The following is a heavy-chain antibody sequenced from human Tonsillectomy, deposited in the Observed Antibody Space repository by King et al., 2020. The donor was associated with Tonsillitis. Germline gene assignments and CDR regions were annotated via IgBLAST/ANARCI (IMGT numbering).Heavy chain of an antibody. CDR1: GDSISSSGYY. Sequence: QLQESGPGLMKPSETLSLNCTVSGDSISSSGYYWGWIRQPPGKGLEWIGSFSYSGTTYYNPSLKSRVTISVDTSKNHFSLKLTSVTAADTAVYFCARHGVLRPTLSYFDYWGQGTLVTVSS. CDR3: ARHGVLRPTLSYFDY. J-gene: IGHJ4*02. CDR2: FSYSGTT. D-gene: IGHD2/OR15-2a*01. V-gene: IGHV4-39*01.